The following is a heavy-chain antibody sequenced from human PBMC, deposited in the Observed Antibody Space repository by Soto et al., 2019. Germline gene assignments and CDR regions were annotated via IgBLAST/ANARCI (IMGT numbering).Heavy chain of an antibody. CDR1: GYTFTSYD. CDR3: ARGDPGFGGNYWFDP. Sequence: ASVKVSCKASGYTFTSYDINWVRQAAGQGLEWMGWMDPNSGNTGYAQKFQGRVTMTRNPSISTAYMELSSLRSEDTAVYYCARGDPGFGGNYWFDPWGQGTLVTVSS. D-gene: IGHD3-16*01. CDR2: MDPNSGNT. V-gene: IGHV1-8*01. J-gene: IGHJ5*02.